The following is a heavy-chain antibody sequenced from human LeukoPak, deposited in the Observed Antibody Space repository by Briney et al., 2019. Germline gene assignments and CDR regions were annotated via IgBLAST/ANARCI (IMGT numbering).Heavy chain of an antibody. CDR2: IIPIFGTA. CDR3: ARMEGNSYSDY. Sequence: ASVKVSCKASGGTFSSYEIYWVRQAPGQGLEWMGGIIPIFGTANSAQKFRGRVSITADESTSTAYMELSSLRSEDTAVYYCARMEGNSYSDYWGQGTLVTVSS. CDR1: GGTFSSYE. J-gene: IGHJ4*02. V-gene: IGHV1-69*01. D-gene: IGHD5-18*01.